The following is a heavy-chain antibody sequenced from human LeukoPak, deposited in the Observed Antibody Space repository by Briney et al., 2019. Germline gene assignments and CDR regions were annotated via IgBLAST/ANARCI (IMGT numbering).Heavy chain of an antibody. CDR1: GFTFSRHG. CDR2: INAGNGNT. Sequence: GRSLRLSCAPSGFTFSRHGMHWVRQAPGQRLEWMGWINAGNGNTKYSQKFQGRVTITRDTSASTAYMELRSLISEDTAVYYCARALGIVYSRPFDYWGQGTLVTVSS. CDR3: ARALGIVYSRPFDY. D-gene: IGHD3-22*01. J-gene: IGHJ4*02. V-gene: IGHV1-3*01.